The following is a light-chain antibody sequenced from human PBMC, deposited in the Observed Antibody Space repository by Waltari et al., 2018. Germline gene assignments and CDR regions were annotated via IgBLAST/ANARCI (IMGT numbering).Light chain of an antibody. J-gene: IGLJ2*01. CDR2: TKN. V-gene: IGLV1-44*01. CDR1: STNIGNKP. Sequence: QSVLTQAPSASGTPGQRVTISCSGGSTNIGNKPVVWYQQLPGTAPKLLNYTKNHRPTGGPDRFSSSKSGPSASLAITGLQSDDEADYYCATWDDRLKRPVFGGGTKLTVL. CDR3: ATWDDRLKRPV.